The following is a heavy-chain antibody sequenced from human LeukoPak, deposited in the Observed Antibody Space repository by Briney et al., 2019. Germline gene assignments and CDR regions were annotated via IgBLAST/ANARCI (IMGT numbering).Heavy chain of an antibody. Sequence: SETLSLTCTVSGGSISSYYWTWIRQPPGKGLEWIGYIYYSGSTNYNPSLKSRVTISVDTSKNQFSLKLSSVTAADTAVYYCARLGRLGHYYGSGSLPRNWFDPWGRGTLVTVSS. CDR3: ARLGRLGHYYGSGSLPRNWFDP. J-gene: IGHJ5*02. V-gene: IGHV4-59*12. D-gene: IGHD3-10*01. CDR2: IYYSGST. CDR1: GGSISSYY.